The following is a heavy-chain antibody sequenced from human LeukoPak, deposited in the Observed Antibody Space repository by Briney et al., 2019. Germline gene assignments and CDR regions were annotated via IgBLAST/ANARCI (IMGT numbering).Heavy chain of an antibody. Sequence: GASVKVSFMASVYTLTGYYIHWVRQAPGQGLEWLGWINPSSGGTNYVQRFRGRVTMTRDTSTSTAYMELNRQTSDDTAVYYCARDQLNTLEGPGNWGQGTLVTVSS. CDR1: VYTLTGYY. D-gene: IGHD1-1*01. CDR3: ARDQLNTLEGPGN. CDR2: INPSSGGT. V-gene: IGHV1-2*02. J-gene: IGHJ4*02.